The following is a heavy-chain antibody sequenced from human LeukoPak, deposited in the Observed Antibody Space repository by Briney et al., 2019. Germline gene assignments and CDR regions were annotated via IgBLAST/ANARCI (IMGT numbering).Heavy chain of an antibody. CDR1: GFTFSSYG. D-gene: IGHD3/OR15-3a*01. J-gene: IGHJ6*02. V-gene: IGHV3-30*03. Sequence: PGGSLRLSCAASGFTFSSYGMHWVRQAPGKGLEWVADLSYDGTNKYYIDSVKGRFTISRDNSKNTLYLQMNSLRGEDTAVYYCARVRRTGYHFYGMDVWGQGTTVTVSS. CDR3: ARVRRTGYHFYGMDV. CDR2: LSYDGTNK.